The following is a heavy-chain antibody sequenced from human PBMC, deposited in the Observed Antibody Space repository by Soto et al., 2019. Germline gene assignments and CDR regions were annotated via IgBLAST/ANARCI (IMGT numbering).Heavy chain of an antibody. D-gene: IGHD2-2*03. CDR2: ISAYNGNT. J-gene: IGHJ4*02. CDR3: ARMVDIVVVPTCYFDY. CDR1: GYTFTSYG. Sequence: ASVKVSCKASGYTFTSYGISWVGQAPGQGLEWMVWISAYNGNTNYAKTLQGRVTMTTDTSTSTAYMELRSLRSGDTAVYYCARMVDIVVVPTCYFDYWGQGTLVTVSS. V-gene: IGHV1-18*01.